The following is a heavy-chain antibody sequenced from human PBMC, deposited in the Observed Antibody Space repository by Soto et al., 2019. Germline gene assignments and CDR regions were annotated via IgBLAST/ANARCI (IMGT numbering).Heavy chain of an antibody. D-gene: IGHD6-19*01. CDR1: GFTFSSYA. CDR2: ISGSGGST. J-gene: IGHJ4*02. CDR3: ARHPDLSIAVAGTAPY. Sequence: GGSLRLSCAASGFTFSSYAMSWVRQAPGKGLEWVSAISGSGGSTYYADSVKGRFTISRDNSKNTLYLEMNSLRAEDTAVYYCARHPDLSIAVAGTAPYWGQGTLVTVS. V-gene: IGHV3-23*01.